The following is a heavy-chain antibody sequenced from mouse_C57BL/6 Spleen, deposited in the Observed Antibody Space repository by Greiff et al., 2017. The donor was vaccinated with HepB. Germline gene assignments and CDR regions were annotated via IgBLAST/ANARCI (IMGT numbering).Heavy chain of an antibody. CDR2: IYPGDGDT. D-gene: IGHD1-1*01. J-gene: IGHJ3*01. CDR3: AREGDYGSSLFAY. V-gene: IGHV1-82*01. CDR1: GYAFSSSW. Sequence: VQLQQSGPELVKPGASVKISCKASGYAFSSSWMNWVKQRPGKGLEWIGRIYPGDGDTNYNGKFKGKATLTADTSSSTAYMQLSCLTSEDAAVYFCAREGDYGSSLFAYWGQGTLVTVSA.